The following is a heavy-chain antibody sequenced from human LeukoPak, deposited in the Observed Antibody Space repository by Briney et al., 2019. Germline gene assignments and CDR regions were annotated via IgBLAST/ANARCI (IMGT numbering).Heavy chain of an antibody. CDR3: ARESIVVVPPDYYYYYYMDV. Sequence: SETLSLTCTVSGGSISSYYWSWIRQPAGKGLEWIGRIYTSGSTNYNPSLKSRVTMSVDTSKNQFSLELSSVTAADTAVYYCARESIVVVPPDYYYYYYMDVWGKGTTVTVSS. J-gene: IGHJ6*03. V-gene: IGHV4-4*07. CDR1: GGSISSYY. D-gene: IGHD2-2*01. CDR2: IYTSGST.